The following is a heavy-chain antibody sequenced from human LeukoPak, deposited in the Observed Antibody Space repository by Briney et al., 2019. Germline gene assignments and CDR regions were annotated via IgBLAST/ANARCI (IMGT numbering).Heavy chain of an antibody. CDR3: DKDYYDSSAYSAHIDY. D-gene: IGHD3-22*01. J-gene: IGHJ4*02. CDR2: ISYDGSNK. CDR1: RGTCRANA. V-gene: IGHV3-30-3*02. Sequence: GRSLRLSCAASRGTCRANAMHGFRQAPGKGLEWVAVISYDGSNKYYADSVKGRFTISRDNSKNTMYLQMNSLRDEATAVYYCDKDYYDSSAYSAHIDYWGQGTLVTVSS.